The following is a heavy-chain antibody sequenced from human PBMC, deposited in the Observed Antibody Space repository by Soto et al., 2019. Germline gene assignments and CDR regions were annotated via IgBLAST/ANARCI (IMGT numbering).Heavy chain of an antibody. J-gene: IGHJ4*02. CDR1: GFTFSSYG. D-gene: IGHD2-8*01. CDR2: ISGGGDTT. Sequence: EVQLLESGGGLVQPGGSLRLTCAASGFTFSSYGISWIRLSPGKGLEWVSVISGGGDTTYYTPSVKGRFTISRDDFRNTLYLQMNSLRTADTAIYYCAKLRDFVVLPAGILEYWGPGTLVTVSS. CDR3: AKLRDFVVLPAGILEY. V-gene: IGHV3-23*01.